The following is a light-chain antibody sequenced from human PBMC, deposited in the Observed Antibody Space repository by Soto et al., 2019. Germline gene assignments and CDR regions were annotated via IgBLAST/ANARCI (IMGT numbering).Light chain of an antibody. V-gene: IGKV1-39*01. CDR1: QSISSS. CDR2: AAS. Sequence: DIEMTQSPSSLSASVGETITITCRASQSISSSLNWFQHSPGQAPKLLLFAASYLHAGVPPRFSGSGSGTSFSLTIRSLQPEDFATYYCQQSFNLPRTFGPGTRVEFK. J-gene: IGKJ1*01. CDR3: QQSFNLPRT.